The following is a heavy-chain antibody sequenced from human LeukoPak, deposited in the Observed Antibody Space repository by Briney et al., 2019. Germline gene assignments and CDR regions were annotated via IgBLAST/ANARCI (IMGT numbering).Heavy chain of an antibody. CDR1: GGSISSHY. J-gene: IGHJ6*03. Sequence: PSETLSLTCTVSGGSISSHYWSWIRQPPGKGLEWIGYIYYSGSTNYNPSLKSRVTISVDTSKNQFSLKLSSVTAADTAVYYCARDATVVTPGYYYYMDVWGKGTTVTVSS. D-gene: IGHD4-23*01. V-gene: IGHV4-59*11. CDR3: ARDATVVTPGYYYYMDV. CDR2: IYYSGST.